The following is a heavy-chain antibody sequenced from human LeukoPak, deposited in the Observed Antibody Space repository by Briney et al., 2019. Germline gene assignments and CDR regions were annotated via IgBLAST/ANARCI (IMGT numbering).Heavy chain of an antibody. V-gene: IGHV3-30*04. CDR1: GFTFSSYV. CDR2: ISHDGINK. CDR3: ARDRIQAVAGSGYFGS. Sequence: GGSLRLSCAASGFTFSSYVMHWVRQAPGKGLEWVAVISHDGINKYYADSVKGRFTISRDNSKNTLYLQMNSLRAEDTAVFYCARDRIQAVAGSGYFGSWGQGTLVTVSS. D-gene: IGHD6-19*01. J-gene: IGHJ4*02.